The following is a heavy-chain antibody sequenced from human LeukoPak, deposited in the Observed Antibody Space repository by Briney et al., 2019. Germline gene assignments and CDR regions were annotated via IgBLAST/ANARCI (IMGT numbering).Heavy chain of an antibody. D-gene: IGHD3-10*01. Sequence: SETLSLTCTVSGGSISSYYWSWFRQPPGKGLEWIGYIYYSGSTNYNPSLKSRVTISVDTSKNQFSLKLSSVTAADTAVYYCASSTMVRGSSFWFDPWGQGTLVTVSS. CDR3: ASSTMVRGSSFWFDP. CDR2: IYYSGST. CDR1: GGSISSYY. J-gene: IGHJ5*02. V-gene: IGHV4-59*01.